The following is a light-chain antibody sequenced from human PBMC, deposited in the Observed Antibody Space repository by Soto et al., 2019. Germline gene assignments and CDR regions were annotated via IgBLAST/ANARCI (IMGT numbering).Light chain of an antibody. V-gene: IGLV2-23*01. CDR1: SSDVGSYNL. J-gene: IGLJ1*01. CDR3: CSYASSSTWV. Sequence: QSVLTQPASVSGSPGQSITISCTGTSSDVGSYNLVSWYQQHPGKAPKLMIYEGSKRPSGVSNRCSGSKSGNTASLTISGLQAEDEADYYCCSYASSSTWVFGTGTKVTVL. CDR2: EGS.